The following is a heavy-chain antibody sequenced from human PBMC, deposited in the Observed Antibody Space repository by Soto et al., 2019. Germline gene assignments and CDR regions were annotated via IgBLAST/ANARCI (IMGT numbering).Heavy chain of an antibody. D-gene: IGHD6-19*01. Sequence: GASVKVSCKASGYTFTGYYMHWVRQAPGQGLEWMGWINPNSGGTNYAQKFQGWVTMTRDTSISTAYMELSRLRSDDTAVYYCARAQTPVAGNLGSSCFDYWGQGTLVTVSS. CDR3: ARAQTPVAGNLGSSCFDY. CDR1: GYTFTGYY. J-gene: IGHJ4*02. V-gene: IGHV1-2*04. CDR2: INPNSGGT.